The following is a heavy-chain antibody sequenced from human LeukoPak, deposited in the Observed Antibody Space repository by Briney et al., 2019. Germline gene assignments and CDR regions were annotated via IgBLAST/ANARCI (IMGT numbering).Heavy chain of an antibody. J-gene: IGHJ4*02. CDR2: VSGSGATT. CDR3: AKDRYGDYSSDS. CDR1: GFTFSSCA. D-gene: IGHD4-17*01. V-gene: IGHV3-23*01. Sequence: PGGSLRLSCAASGFTFSSCAMNWVRQAPGKGLEWVSSVSGSGATTYDADSVKGRFTISRDNSKNTLYLQTNSLRAEHTAIYYCAKDRYGDYSSDSWGQGTLVTVSS.